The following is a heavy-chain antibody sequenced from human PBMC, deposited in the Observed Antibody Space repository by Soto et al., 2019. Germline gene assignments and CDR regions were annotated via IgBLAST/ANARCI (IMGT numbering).Heavy chain of an antibody. CDR1: GFTFSSYW. J-gene: IGHJ6*02. D-gene: IGHD2-2*01. CDR3: ARTTRYYYYYYGMDV. V-gene: IGHV3-74*01. CDR2: INSDGSST. Sequence: EVQLVESGGGLVQPGGSLRLSCAASGFTFSSYWMHWVRQAPGKGLVWVSRINSDGSSTSYADSVKGRFTISRDNAKNTLYLQMNSLRAEDTAVYYCARTTRYYYYYYGMDVWGQGTTVTVSS.